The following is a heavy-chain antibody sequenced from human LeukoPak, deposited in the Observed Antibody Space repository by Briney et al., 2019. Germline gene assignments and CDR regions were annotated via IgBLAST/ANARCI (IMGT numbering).Heavy chain of an antibody. CDR3: ARLVGATIDY. Sequence: PSETLSLTCAVSGASISSYYWSWIRQPPGKGLEWFGYIYYSGSTNYNPSLKSRVTISVDTSKNQFSLKLSSVTAADTAVYYCARLVGATIDYWGQGTLVTVSS. CDR2: IYYSGST. V-gene: IGHV4-59*08. D-gene: IGHD1-26*01. CDR1: GASISSYY. J-gene: IGHJ4*02.